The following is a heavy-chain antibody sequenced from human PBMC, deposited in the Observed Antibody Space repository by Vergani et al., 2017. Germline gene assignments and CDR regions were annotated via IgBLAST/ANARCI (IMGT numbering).Heavy chain of an antibody. Sequence: EVQLVESGGGLVQPGGSLRLSCAASGFTFSSYEMNWVRQAPGKGLEWVSYISSSGSTIYYADSVKGRFTISRDNAKNSLYLQMNSLRAEDTAVYYCASSGYSSGWYPISGGMDVWGQGTTVTVSS. CDR1: GFTFSSYE. D-gene: IGHD6-19*01. CDR3: ASSGYSSGWYPISGGMDV. V-gene: IGHV3-48*03. J-gene: IGHJ6*02. CDR2: ISSSGSTI.